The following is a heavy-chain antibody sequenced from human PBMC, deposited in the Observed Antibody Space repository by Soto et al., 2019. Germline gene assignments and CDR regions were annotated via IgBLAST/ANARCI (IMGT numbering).Heavy chain of an antibody. Sequence: GGSLRLSCAASGFTFSSYSMNWVRQAPGKGLEWVSYISSSSSTIYYAGSVKGRFTISRDNAKNSLYLQMNSLRAEDTAVYYCARAVVVAATPGGYYYYYYMDVWGKGTTVTVSS. J-gene: IGHJ6*03. CDR1: GFTFSSYS. D-gene: IGHD2-15*01. V-gene: IGHV3-48*01. CDR3: ARAVVVAATPGGYYYYYYMDV. CDR2: ISSSSSTI.